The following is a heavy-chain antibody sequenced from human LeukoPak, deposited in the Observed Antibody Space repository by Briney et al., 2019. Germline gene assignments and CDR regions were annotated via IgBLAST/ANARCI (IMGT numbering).Heavy chain of an antibody. CDR2: IIPIFGTA. CDR3: ARDLGYCTGGVCYMRLKGHYMDV. D-gene: IGHD2-8*02. V-gene: IGHV1-69*13. J-gene: IGHJ6*03. CDR1: GGTFSSYA. Sequence: ASVKVSCKASGGTFSSYAISWVRQAPGQGLEWMGGIIPIFGTANYAQKFQGRVTITADESTSTAYMELSSLRSEDTAVYYCARDLGYCTGGVCYMRLKGHYMDVWGKGTTVTVSS.